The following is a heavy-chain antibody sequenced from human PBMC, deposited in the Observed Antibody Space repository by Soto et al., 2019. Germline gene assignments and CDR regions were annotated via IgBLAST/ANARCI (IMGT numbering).Heavy chain of an antibody. Sequence: QLQLPESGPGLVKPSETLSLTCTVSGGSISSSSYYWGWIRQPPGKGLEWIGSIDYSGSTYYNPSFKGPVTISVDTSKNQSTLKLSTGTAADTAVYYCASSPRKTTTLKWYFDLWGRGPLVTVSS. V-gene: IGHV4-39*01. J-gene: IGHJ2*01. CDR3: ASSPRKTTTLKWYFDL. CDR2: IDYSGST. CDR1: GGSISSSSYY. D-gene: IGHD1-7*01.